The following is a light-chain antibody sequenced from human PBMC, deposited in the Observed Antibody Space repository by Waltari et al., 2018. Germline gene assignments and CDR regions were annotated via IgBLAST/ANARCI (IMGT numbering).Light chain of an antibody. CDR2: DAS. V-gene: IGKV3-11*01. Sequence: EVVLTLSPATLSLSPGERATLSCRASQSVSNYLAWYQQKPGQAPRLLIYDASNRATGIPARFSGSGSGTDFTLTISSLEPEDFAVYYCQQRKFWPPITIGQGTRLESK. CDR1: QSVSNY. J-gene: IGKJ5*01. CDR3: QQRKFWPPIT.